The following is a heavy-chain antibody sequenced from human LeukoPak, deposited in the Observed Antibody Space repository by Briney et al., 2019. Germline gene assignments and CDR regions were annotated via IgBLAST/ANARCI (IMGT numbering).Heavy chain of an antibody. CDR2: ISGSGIAT. J-gene: IGHJ5*02. D-gene: IGHD2-2*02. Sequence: GESLRLSCAISGFTFAKFAMSWVRQAPGKGLEWVSTISGSGIATYYADSVKGRFTISRDNSKNTLYLQMNSLRAEDTAFYHCARDRCSSTSCYNTPNWFDPWGQGTLVTVSS. CDR1: GFTFAKFA. V-gene: IGHV3-23*01. CDR3: ARDRCSSTSCYNTPNWFDP.